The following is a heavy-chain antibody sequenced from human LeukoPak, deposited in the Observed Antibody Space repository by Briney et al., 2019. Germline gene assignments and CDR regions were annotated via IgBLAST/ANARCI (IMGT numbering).Heavy chain of an antibody. Sequence: PSETLSLTCTVSGGSISSYYWSWIRQPPGKGLEWIGSIYHSGSTYYNPSLKSRVTISVDTSKNQFSLKLSSVTAADTAVYYCARVYYDSSGYPTTFDYWGQGTLVTVSS. J-gene: IGHJ4*02. CDR1: GGSISSYY. CDR3: ARVYYDSSGYPTTFDY. V-gene: IGHV4-38-2*02. D-gene: IGHD3-22*01. CDR2: IYHSGST.